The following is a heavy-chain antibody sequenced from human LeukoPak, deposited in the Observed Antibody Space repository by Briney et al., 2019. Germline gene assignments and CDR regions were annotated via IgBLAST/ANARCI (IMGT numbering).Heavy chain of an antibody. Sequence: SETLSLTCTVSGGSISSSSYYWGWIRQPPGKGLEWIGSIYYSGSTYYNPSLKSRVTISVDTSKNQFSLKLSSVTAADTAVYYCARRRRDGYKRFDYWGQGTLVTVSS. CDR1: GGSISSSSYY. CDR3: ARRRRDGYKRFDY. CDR2: IYYSGST. J-gene: IGHJ4*02. V-gene: IGHV4-39*01. D-gene: IGHD5-24*01.